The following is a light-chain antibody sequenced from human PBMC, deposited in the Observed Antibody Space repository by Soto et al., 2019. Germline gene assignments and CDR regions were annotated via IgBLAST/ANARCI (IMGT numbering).Light chain of an antibody. V-gene: IGLV2-14*01. CDR3: SSYTTSSTRV. CDR1: SSDVGGYNY. CDR2: EVS. Sequence: SALTQPASVSGSPGQSITISCTGTSSDVGGYNYVSWYQQHPGKAPKLMIYEVSNRPSSISNRFSGSKSGNTASLTISGLQAEDEADYYCSSYTTSSTRVFGTGTKLTVL. J-gene: IGLJ1*01.